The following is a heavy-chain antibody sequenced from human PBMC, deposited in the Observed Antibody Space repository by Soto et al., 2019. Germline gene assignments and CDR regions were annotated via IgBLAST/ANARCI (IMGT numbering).Heavy chain of an antibody. CDR3: AREEDWFDP. CDR2: IWYDGSNK. V-gene: IGHV3-33*01. CDR1: GFTFSSYG. J-gene: IGHJ5*02. Sequence: QVQLVESGGGVVQPGRSLRLSCAASGFTFSSYGMHWVRQAPGKGLEWVAVIWYDGSNKYYADSVKGRFTISRDNSKNTLYLQMNSLRAEDTAVYYCAREEDWFDPWGQGTLVTVSS.